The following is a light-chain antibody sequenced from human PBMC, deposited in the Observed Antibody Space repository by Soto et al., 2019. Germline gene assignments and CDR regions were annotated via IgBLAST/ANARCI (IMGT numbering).Light chain of an antibody. CDR2: TLS. CDR3: MERIEFPWT. Sequence: VMTQTPLSLPVTPGEPASISCRSSQSPLNSDDGNTYLDWYLQKPGQSTQLLIYTLSYRASGVRDRLSGSGSGSDFTLKFGSVGAEDVEVYYCMERIEFPWTFGQGTKVEIK. V-gene: IGKV2-40*01. J-gene: IGKJ1*01. CDR1: QSPLNSDDGNTY.